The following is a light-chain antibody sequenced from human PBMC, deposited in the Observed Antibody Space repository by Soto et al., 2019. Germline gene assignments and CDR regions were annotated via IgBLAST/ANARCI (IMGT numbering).Light chain of an antibody. J-gene: IGKJ1*01. CDR2: LGS. CDR3: MQALQTPLT. V-gene: IGKV2-28*01. CDR1: QSLLHSNGYNY. Sequence: EIVMTQSPLSLPVTPGEPASISCRSSQSLLHSNGYNYLDWYLQKPGQSPQLLIYLGSNRASGVPDRFSGSGSGTDFTLKISRVEAEDVGVYYCMQALQTPLTFGQGTNVEIK.